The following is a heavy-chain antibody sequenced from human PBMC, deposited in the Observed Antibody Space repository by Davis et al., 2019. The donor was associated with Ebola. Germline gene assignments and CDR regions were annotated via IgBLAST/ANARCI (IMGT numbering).Heavy chain of an antibody. D-gene: IGHD6-19*01. CDR2: IGSSGSPI. V-gene: IGHV3-11*01. J-gene: IGHJ6*02. Sequence: GESLKISCAASGFTFTSYYMNWIRQPPGKGLEWLSYIGSSGSPIYYADSVKGRFTISRDNAKNSLYLQMNSLRADDTAVYYCEAGTDVWGQGTTVIVSS. CDR3: EAGTDV. CDR1: GFTFTSYY.